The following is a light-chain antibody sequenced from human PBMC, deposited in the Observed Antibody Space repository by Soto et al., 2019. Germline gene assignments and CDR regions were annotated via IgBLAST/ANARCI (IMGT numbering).Light chain of an antibody. V-gene: IGKV1-5*03. Sequence: DIQMTQSPSTLSASVGDRVTIACRASQSISVWLAWYQQKAGKAPNLLIYKASRLESGVPSRFSGSGSETEFTLTISGLQPGDSATYYCQQYNSYSPTFGQGTKVEIX. CDR3: QQYNSYSPT. CDR2: KAS. J-gene: IGKJ1*01. CDR1: QSISVW.